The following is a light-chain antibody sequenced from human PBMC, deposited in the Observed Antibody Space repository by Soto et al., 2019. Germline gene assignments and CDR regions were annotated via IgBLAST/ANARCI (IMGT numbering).Light chain of an antibody. CDR3: QKYSSVPV. J-gene: IGKJ3*01. Sequence: EIVMTQSPATLSVSPGERATLSCRASQSVSSNLAWYQQKPGQAPRLLIYGASTRATGIPARFSGSGSGTEFTPTINSLQPEDVATYSCQKYSSVPVFGPGTKVEIK. V-gene: IGKV3-15*01. CDR2: GAS. CDR1: QSVSSN.